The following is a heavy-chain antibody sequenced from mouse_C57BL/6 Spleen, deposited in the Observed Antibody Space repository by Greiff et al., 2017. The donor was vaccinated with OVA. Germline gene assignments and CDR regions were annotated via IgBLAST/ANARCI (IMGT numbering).Heavy chain of an antibody. J-gene: IGHJ4*01. Sequence: EVQRVESGGDLVKPGGSLKLSCAASGFTFSSYGMSWVRQTPDKRLEWVATISSGGSYTSYPDSVKGRFTISRDTAKNTLYLQMSSLKSEDTAMNYCARQEGYDYDAMDNWGQGTSGTVSS. CDR2: ISSGGSYT. D-gene: IGHD3-2*02. V-gene: IGHV5-6*01. CDR3: ARQEGYDYDAMDN. CDR1: GFTFSSYG.